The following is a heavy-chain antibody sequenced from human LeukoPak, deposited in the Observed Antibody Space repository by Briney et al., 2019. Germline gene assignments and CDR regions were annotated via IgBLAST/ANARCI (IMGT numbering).Heavy chain of an antibody. CDR2: IYYSGST. J-gene: IGHJ4*02. D-gene: IGHD3-10*01. CDR1: GGSISSYD. V-gene: IGHV4-59*08. CDR3: ARHVNTMVRGPFDY. Sequence: PSETLSLTCTVAGGSISSYDRSWIRQPPGKGLEWVWYIYYSGSTNYNPSLKSRGTISVDTSKNQFSLKLSSVTAADTAVYYCARHVNTMVRGPFDYWGQGTLVTVSS.